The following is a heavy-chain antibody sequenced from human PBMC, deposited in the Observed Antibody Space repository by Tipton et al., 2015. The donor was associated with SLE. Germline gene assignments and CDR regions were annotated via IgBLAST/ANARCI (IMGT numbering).Heavy chain of an antibody. D-gene: IGHD5-24*01. CDR2: INTYNDNT. Sequence: QLVQSGAEVKKPGASVKVSCKASGYTFTTYGITWVRQAPGQGLEWMGWINTYNDNTNYAEQLRGRVTMTTDTSTGTAYMELRGLNSDDTAVYYCARQPVAGYTFYMYVGGKGTTVTVSS. CDR3: ARQPVAGYTFYMYV. J-gene: IGHJ6*03. V-gene: IGHV1-18*01. CDR1: GYTFTTYG.